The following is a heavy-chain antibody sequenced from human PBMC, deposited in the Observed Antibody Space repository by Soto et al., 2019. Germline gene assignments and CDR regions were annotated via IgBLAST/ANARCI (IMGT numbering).Heavy chain of an antibody. CDR2: ISYDGSNK. CDR3: AKLDV. CDR1: GFTFSSYG. Sequence: QVQLVESGGGVVQPGRSLRLSCAASGFTFSSYGMHWVRQAPGKGLEWVAVISYDGSNKYYADSVKGRFTISRDNSKNTLYLQMNSLRAEDTDVYCCAKLDVWGQGTTVTVSS. J-gene: IGHJ6*02. V-gene: IGHV3-30*18.